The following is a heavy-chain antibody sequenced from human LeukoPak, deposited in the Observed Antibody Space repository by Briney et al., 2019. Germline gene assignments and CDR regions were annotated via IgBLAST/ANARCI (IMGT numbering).Heavy chain of an antibody. CDR3: ARRRAASWSFDS. D-gene: IGHD6-13*01. J-gene: IGHJ4*02. V-gene: IGHV3-66*04. CDR2: IYTDGGT. Sequence: GGSLRLSCAASGFTVSSNYMGWVRQAPGKGLEWVSVIYTDGGTYSADSMKGRFTLSRDNSKNTLYLQMSSLRAEDTAVYYCARRRAASWSFDSWGQGTLVTVSS. CDR1: GFTVSSNY.